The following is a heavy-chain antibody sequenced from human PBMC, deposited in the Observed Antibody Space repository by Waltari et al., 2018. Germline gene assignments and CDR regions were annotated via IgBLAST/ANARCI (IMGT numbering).Heavy chain of an antibody. CDR2: RNPNRGNA. CDR3: ASKFSGMDV. V-gene: IGHV1-8*03. CDR1: GYTFTSYD. D-gene: IGHD3-3*01. J-gene: IGHJ6*02. Sequence: QVQLVQSGAEVKKPGASVKVSCKASGYTFTSYDINWVRQATGQGLEWMGCRNPNRGNAGYAQKFQGRVTITRNTSISTAYMELSSLRSEDTAVYYCASKFSGMDVWGQGTTVTVSS.